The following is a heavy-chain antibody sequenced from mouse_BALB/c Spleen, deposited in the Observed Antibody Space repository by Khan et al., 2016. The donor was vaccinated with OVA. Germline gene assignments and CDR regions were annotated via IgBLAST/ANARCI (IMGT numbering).Heavy chain of an antibody. CDR2: INPTSGYT. Sequence: VQLQQSGAELAKPGASVKMSCTASGYTFTSYWMHWIKQRPGQGLDWIGYINPTSGYTDYNQKFKDKATLTADKSSSTAYMQLSSLTSDDSAVYYCARDRIDYWGQGTALTVSS. V-gene: IGHV1-7*01. CDR3: ARDRIDY. J-gene: IGHJ2*01. CDR1: GYTFTSYW.